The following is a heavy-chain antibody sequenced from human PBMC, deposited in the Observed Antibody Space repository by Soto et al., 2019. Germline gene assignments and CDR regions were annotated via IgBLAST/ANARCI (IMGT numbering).Heavy chain of an antibody. J-gene: IGHJ4*02. CDR3: ARYCSDGSCKTKSLDY. CDR1: VGSISGYY. CDR2: IHYTGST. V-gene: IGHV4-59*01. D-gene: IGHD2-15*01. Sequence: SETLSLTCSVSVGSISGYYWTWVRQPPGKGLEWIAYIHYTGSTSYNPSLKSRATISVDTSKNQFSLKLNYVTAADTAVYYCARYCSDGSCKTKSLDYWGQGTLVTVSS.